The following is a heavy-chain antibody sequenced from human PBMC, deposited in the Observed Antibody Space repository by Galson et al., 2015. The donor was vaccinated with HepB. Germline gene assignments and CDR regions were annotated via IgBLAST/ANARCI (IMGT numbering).Heavy chain of an antibody. J-gene: IGHJ3*02. D-gene: IGHD1-26*01. CDR2: VNGGGDST. Sequence: SLRLSCAASGFTFSIYAMTWVRQAPGQGLEWVSTVNGGGDSTFFADSVKGRFSISRDNSKNTLYLQMNSLRAEDTAVYYCASPYSGSYYYAFDIWGQGTMVTVSS. CDR3: ASPYSGSYYYAFDI. CDR1: GFTFSIYA. V-gene: IGHV3-23*01.